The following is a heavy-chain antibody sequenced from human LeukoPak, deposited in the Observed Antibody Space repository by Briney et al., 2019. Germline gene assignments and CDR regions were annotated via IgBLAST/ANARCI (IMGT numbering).Heavy chain of an antibody. J-gene: IGHJ4*02. CDR1: GYTSTSYA. Sequence: VASVKVPCKASGYTSTSYAMHWVRQAPGRRLEWMGWINAGDGDTKYSQKFQGRVTITRDTSASTAYMELGSLRSEDTAVYYCATEGLWGQGTLVTVSS. V-gene: IGHV1-3*01. CDR3: ATEGL. CDR2: INAGDGDT.